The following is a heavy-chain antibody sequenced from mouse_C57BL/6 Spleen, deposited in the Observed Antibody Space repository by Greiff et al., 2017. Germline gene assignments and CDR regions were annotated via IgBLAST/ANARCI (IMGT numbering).Heavy chain of an antibody. V-gene: IGHV6-6*01. J-gene: IGHJ2*01. Sequence: EVNLVESGGGLVQPGGSMKLSCAASGFTFSDAWMDWVRQSPEKGLEWVAEIRNKANNHATYYAESVKGRFTISRDDSKSSVYLQMNSLRAEDTGIYYCTRGSRYYFDYWGQGTTLTVSS. CDR2: IRNKANNHAT. CDR1: GFTFSDAW. D-gene: IGHD1-1*01. CDR3: TRGSRYYFDY.